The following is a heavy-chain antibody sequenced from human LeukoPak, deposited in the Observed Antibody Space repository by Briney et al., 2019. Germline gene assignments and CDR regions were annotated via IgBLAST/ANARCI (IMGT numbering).Heavy chain of an antibody. CDR2: IYYSGST. D-gene: IGHD4-17*01. CDR1: GGSISSSSYY. V-gene: IGHV4-39*01. Sequence: SETLSLTYTVSGGSISSSSYYWGRIRQPPGKGLEWIGSIYYSGSTYYNPSLKSRVTISVDTSKNQFSLKLSSVTAADTAVYYCARHESPDYGEVWFDPWGQGTLVTVSS. J-gene: IGHJ5*02. CDR3: ARHESPDYGEVWFDP.